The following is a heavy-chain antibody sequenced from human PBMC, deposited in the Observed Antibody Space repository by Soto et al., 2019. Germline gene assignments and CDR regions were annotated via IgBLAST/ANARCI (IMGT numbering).Heavy chain of an antibody. J-gene: IGHJ4*02. D-gene: IGHD3-3*01. CDR3: AKDPTYYDFWSGNYYFDY. CDR1: GFTFSSYA. V-gene: IGHV3-23*01. Sequence: GESLKISCAASGFTFSSYAMSWVRQAPGKGLEWVSAISGSGGSTYYADSVKGRFTISRDNSKNTLYLQMNSLRAEDTAVYYCAKDPTYYDFWSGNYYFDYWGQGTLVTVSS. CDR2: ISGSGGST.